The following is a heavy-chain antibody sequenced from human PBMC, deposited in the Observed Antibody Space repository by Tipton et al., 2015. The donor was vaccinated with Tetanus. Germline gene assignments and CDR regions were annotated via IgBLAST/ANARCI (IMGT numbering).Heavy chain of an antibody. Sequence: SLRLSCAASGITLSDFGMHWVRQAPGKGLEWVAVIWYDGINKHYADSVKGRFTVSRDISKNTLYLQMNSLRAEDTAVYYCARGSLFGGSYRYFDYWGQGTLVTVSS. J-gene: IGHJ4*02. D-gene: IGHD1-26*01. V-gene: IGHV3-33*01. CDR2: IWYDGINK. CDR3: ARGSLFGGSYRYFDY. CDR1: GITLSDFG.